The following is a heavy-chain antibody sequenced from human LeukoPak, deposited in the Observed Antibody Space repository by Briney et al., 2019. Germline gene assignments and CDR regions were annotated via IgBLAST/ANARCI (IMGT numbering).Heavy chain of an antibody. CDR1: GYMFTDYY. D-gene: IGHD6-6*01. V-gene: IGHV1-2*02. CDR2: IKAESGRT. CDR3: ARVPTEYSSSFFDY. Sequence: ASVKVSCKASGYMFTDYYLHWVRQAPGQGLEWMGWIKAESGRTHYAQKFQGGVTMTRDTSISTAYMELSRLRSDDTAVYYCARVPTEYSSSFFDYWGQGTLVTVSS. J-gene: IGHJ4*02.